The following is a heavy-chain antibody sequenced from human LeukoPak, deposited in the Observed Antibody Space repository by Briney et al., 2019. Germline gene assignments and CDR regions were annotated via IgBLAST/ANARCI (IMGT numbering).Heavy chain of an antibody. CDR3: ARVFLWYPYNYFGMDV. J-gene: IGHJ6*02. CDR2: VYDSGNT. Sequence: TSETLSLTCLVSGASVRTSSYYWGWIRQPPGKGLEWIGSVYDSGNTHYNPSLKTRLVISVDTTKNQFSLMLGSVTAADTAVYFCARVFLWYPYNYFGMDVWGPGTTVAASS. V-gene: IGHV4-39*02. CDR1: GASVRTSSYY. D-gene: IGHD3-10*01.